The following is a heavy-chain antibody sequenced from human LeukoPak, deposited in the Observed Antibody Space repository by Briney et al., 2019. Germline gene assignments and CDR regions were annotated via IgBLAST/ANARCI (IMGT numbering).Heavy chain of an antibody. CDR1: GDSISNSY. J-gene: IGHJ5*02. D-gene: IGHD3-10*01. V-gene: IGHV4-59*01. Sequence: SETLSLTCTVSGDSISNSYWSWIRQPPGEALEWIGYIYYSGSTNYNPSLKSRVTISVDTSKNHFSLELSSVTAADTAVYYCAREGVILWFGELYSWFDPWGQGALVTVSS. CDR3: AREGVILWFGELYSWFDP. CDR2: IYYSGST.